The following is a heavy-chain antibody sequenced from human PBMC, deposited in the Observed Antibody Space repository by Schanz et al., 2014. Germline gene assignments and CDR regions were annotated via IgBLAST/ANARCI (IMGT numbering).Heavy chain of an antibody. D-gene: IGHD1-7*01. CDR2: IRPDGSDQ. Sequence: VQLVESGGGLVKPGGSLRLSCAASGFTFSSNWMNWVRQAPGKGLEWVAIIRPDGSDQHYVDSVKGRFTISRDNAKNALYLQMNSLRAEDTAVYYCAKGRMTATNFFDSWGQGTLVTVSS. V-gene: IGHV3-7*01. J-gene: IGHJ4*02. CDR3: AKGRMTATNFFDS. CDR1: GFTFSSNW.